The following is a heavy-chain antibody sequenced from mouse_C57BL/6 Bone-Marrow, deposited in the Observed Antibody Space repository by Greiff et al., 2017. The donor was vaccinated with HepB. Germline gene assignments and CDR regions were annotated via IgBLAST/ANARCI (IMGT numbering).Heavy chain of an antibody. CDR3: ARSRYGNYFDY. D-gene: IGHD2-10*02. CDR2: INPGSGGT. V-gene: IGHV1-54*01. J-gene: IGHJ2*01. Sequence: VKLMESGAELVRPGTSVKVSCKASGYAFTNYLIEWVKQRPGQGLEWIGVINPGSGGTNYNEKFKGKATLTADKSSSTAYMQLSSLTSEDSAVYFCARSRYGNYFDYWGQGTTLTVSS. CDR1: GYAFTNYL.